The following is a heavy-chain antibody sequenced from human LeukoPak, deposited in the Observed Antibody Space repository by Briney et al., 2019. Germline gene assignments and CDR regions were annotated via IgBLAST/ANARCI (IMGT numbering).Heavy chain of an antibody. V-gene: IGHV3-23*01. J-gene: IGHJ4*02. CDR3: ATTDFWRGHFDF. Sequence: GGSLRLSCAASGFPFNNYAMSWVRQAPGKGLEWVSSINDEGAVTYYADSVKGRFNISRDNAENTLYLQMNSLRAEDTALYYCATTDFWRGHFDFWGQGTLVTVSS. CDR2: INDEGAVT. D-gene: IGHD3-3*01. CDR1: GFPFNNYA.